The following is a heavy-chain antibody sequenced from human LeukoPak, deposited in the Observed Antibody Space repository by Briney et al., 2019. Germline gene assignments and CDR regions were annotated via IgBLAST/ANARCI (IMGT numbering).Heavy chain of an antibody. Sequence: GGSLRLSCAGSGFIYNNYAMNWVRQAPGKGPEWVSGISGSGGDTYHTDSVKGRFTISRDNSRNTLSLQMDSLRAEDTAVYYCAKSLRGGYYDGFVIRGQGTMVIVSS. D-gene: IGHD3-22*01. CDR2: ISGSGGDT. CDR3: AKSLRGGYYDGFVI. J-gene: IGHJ3*02. V-gene: IGHV3-23*01. CDR1: GFIYNNYA.